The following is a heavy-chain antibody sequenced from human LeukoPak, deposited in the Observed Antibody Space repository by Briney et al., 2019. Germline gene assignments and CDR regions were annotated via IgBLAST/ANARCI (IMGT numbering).Heavy chain of an antibody. CDR1: GYTFTSYY. CDR2: INPSGGST. Sequence: ASVKVSCKASGYTFTSYYMHWVRQAPGQGLEWMGIINPSGGSTSYAQKFQGRVTMTRDTSTSTVYMELSSLRSEDTAVYYCAKGSGSYYESVIPFDYWGQGTLVTVSS. J-gene: IGHJ4*02. V-gene: IGHV1-46*01. CDR3: AKGSGSYYESVIPFDY. D-gene: IGHD1-26*01.